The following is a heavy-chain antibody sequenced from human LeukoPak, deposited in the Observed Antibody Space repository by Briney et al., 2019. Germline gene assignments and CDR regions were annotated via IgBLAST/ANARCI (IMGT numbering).Heavy chain of an antibody. Sequence: SVQRCCKASGLTSTSSAVISARQASGQRLEWIRWIVVVSGNSKYAPNFQERDTITRNMSTSTAYMELSSLRSEDKAVYYCAAPYRPASAIQFDYWGQGTLVTVS. CDR2: IVVVSGNS. D-gene: IGHD2-2*02. CDR1: GLTSTSSA. V-gene: IGHV1-58*01. CDR3: AAPYRPASAIQFDY. J-gene: IGHJ4*02.